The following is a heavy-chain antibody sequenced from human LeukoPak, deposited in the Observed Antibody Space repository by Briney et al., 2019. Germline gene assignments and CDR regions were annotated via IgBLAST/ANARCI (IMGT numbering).Heavy chain of an antibody. CDR1: GGSLSSYY. CDR3: ARHGVDSSPRRAFDI. J-gene: IGHJ3*02. Sequence: SETLSLTCTVSGGSLSSYYWSWIRQPPGKGLDWIGYIYYSGTTKYNPSLKSRVTISVDTSKNQFSLKLNSVTAADTAVYCCARHGVDSSPRRAFDIWGQGTMVTVSS. V-gene: IGHV4-59*08. CDR2: IYYSGTT. D-gene: IGHD5-18*01.